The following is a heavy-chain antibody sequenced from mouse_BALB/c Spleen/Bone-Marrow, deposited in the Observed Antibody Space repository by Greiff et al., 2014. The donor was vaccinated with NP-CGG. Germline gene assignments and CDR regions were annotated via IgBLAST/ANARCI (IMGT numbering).Heavy chain of an antibody. Sequence: ESGPELVKPGASVKISCKASGYTFTDYCINWVKQKPGQGLEWIGWIYPGSGNTQYNEKFKGKATLTVDTSSNTAYRQLSSLTSEGTAVYFCARPPYYYGSRPYWYFDVWGAGTTVTVSS. CDR3: ARPPYYYGSRPYWYFDV. D-gene: IGHD1-1*01. J-gene: IGHJ1*01. V-gene: IGHV1-84*02. CDR1: GYTFTDYC. CDR2: IYPGSGNT.